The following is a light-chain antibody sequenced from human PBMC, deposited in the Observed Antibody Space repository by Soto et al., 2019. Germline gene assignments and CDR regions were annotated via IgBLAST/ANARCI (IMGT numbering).Light chain of an antibody. CDR1: QGISSY. CDR2: ASS. J-gene: IGKJ5*01. Sequence: DIQLTQSPSFLSASVGDRVTISCRASQGISSYLAWYQQTPGKAPKLLIYASSILQSGVPSRFSGSGSGTEFTLTISSLQPEDFATYYCQQLNTFPVTFDQGTRLAI. CDR3: QQLNTFPVT. V-gene: IGKV1-9*01.